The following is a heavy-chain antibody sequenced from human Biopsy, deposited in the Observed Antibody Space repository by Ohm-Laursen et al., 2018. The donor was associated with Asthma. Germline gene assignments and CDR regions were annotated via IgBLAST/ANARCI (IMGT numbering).Heavy chain of an antibody. D-gene: IGHD4-23*01. J-gene: IGHJ4*02. V-gene: IGHV4-39*01. CDR2: IHYSGST. CDR3: ARLTGNFRIDY. Sequence: SDTLSLTCSVAGGSISISGFYWGWIRQPPGKGLEWIGSIHYSGSTYFNPSLKSRVTIFVDTSKNQFSLKVDSVTAADTAVYYCARLTGNFRIDYWGQGTLVIVSS. CDR1: GGSISISGFY.